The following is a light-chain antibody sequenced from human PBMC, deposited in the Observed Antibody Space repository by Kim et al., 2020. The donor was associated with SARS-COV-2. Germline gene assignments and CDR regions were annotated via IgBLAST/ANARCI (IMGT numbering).Light chain of an antibody. CDR3: NSRDISGNHWV. CDR2: GKD. CDR1: SLRNYY. J-gene: IGLJ2*01. Sequence: SSELTQDPAVSVALGQTVTITCQGDSLRNYYVTWXQQKPRQAPSLVIFGKDRRPSGIPDRFSGSNSGNTASLTISGAQAEDEADYYCNSRDISGNHWVFG. V-gene: IGLV3-19*01.